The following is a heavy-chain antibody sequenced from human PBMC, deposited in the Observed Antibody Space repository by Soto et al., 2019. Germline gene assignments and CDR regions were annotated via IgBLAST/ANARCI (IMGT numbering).Heavy chain of an antibody. D-gene: IGHD4-17*01. CDR2: IYWDDDK. CDR1: GFSLSTSGVG. CDR3: AHSLAASNYGDDEAINSFDY. Sequence: QITLKESGPTLVKPTQTLTLTCTFSGFSLSTSGVGVGWIRQPPGKALEWLALIYWDDDKRYSPSLKSRLTITKDTSKNQVVLTMTNMDPVDTATYYCAHSLAASNYGDDEAINSFDYWGQGTLVTVSS. V-gene: IGHV2-5*02. J-gene: IGHJ4*02.